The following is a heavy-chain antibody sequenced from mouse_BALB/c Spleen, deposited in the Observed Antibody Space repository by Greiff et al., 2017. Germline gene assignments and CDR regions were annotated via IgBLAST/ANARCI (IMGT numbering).Heavy chain of an antibody. V-gene: IGHV1S135*01. CDR3: ARSGNYDYAMDY. Sequence: EVKVVESGPELVKPGASVKVSCKASGYAFTSYNMYWVKQSHGKSLEWIGYIDPYNGGTSYNQKFKGKATLTVDKSSSTAYMHLNSLTSEDSAVYYCARSGNYDYAMDYWGQGTSVTVSS. CDR1: GYAFTSYN. CDR2: IDPYNGGT. D-gene: IGHD2-1*01. J-gene: IGHJ4*01.